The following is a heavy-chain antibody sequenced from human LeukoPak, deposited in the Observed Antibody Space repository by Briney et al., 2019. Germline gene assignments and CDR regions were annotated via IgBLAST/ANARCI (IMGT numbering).Heavy chain of an antibody. CDR3: ARLPSAAGTGWFDP. J-gene: IGHJ5*02. D-gene: IGHD6-13*01. V-gene: IGHV4-59*08. CDR2: IYYSGST. CDR1: GGSICSYY. Sequence: PSETLSLTCTVSGGSICSYYWSWIRQPPGKGLEWIGYIYYSGSTNYNPSLKSRVTISVDTSKNQFSLKLSSVTAADTAVYYCARLPSAAGTGWFDPWGQGTLVTVSS.